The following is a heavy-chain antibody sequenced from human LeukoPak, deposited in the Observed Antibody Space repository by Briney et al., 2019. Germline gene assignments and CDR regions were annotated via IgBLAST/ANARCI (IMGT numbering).Heavy chain of an antibody. Sequence: PGGSLRRSCAASGFTFGSYAMSWVRQAPGKGLEWVSAVGGSGGIPHYADSVEGRFTISRDNSKNTLYLHMNSLRAEDTAVYYCARDTVNGPFVISLDYWGQGALVTVSS. V-gene: IGHV3-23*01. J-gene: IGHJ4*02. CDR1: GFTFGSYA. D-gene: IGHD2-8*01. CDR3: ARDTVNGPFVISLDY. CDR2: VGGSGGIP.